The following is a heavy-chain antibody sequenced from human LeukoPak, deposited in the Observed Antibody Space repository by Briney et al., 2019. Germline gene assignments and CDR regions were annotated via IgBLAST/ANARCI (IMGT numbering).Heavy chain of an antibody. CDR2: ISGSGGST. Sequence: PGGSLRLSCAASGFTFSSYAMSWVRQAPGKGPEWVSAISGSGGSTYYADSVKGRFTISRDNSKNTLYLQMNSLRAEDTAVYYCAKDTYDSSGYLNFDYWGQGTLVTVSS. V-gene: IGHV3-23*01. J-gene: IGHJ4*02. CDR1: GFTFSSYA. D-gene: IGHD3-22*01. CDR3: AKDTYDSSGYLNFDY.